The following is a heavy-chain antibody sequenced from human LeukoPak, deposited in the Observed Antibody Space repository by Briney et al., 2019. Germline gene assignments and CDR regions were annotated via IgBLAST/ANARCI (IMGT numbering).Heavy chain of an antibody. V-gene: IGHV5-51*01. CDR1: GYNFPIYW. CDR3: ARHVGLYSDFAD. D-gene: IGHD4-11*01. Sequence: GESLKISCKGSGYNFPIYWIAWVRQMPGKGLECMGIIYPGDSDTRNSPSFQGQVTISADKSISTAYLQWTSLKASDTAIYYCARHVGLYSDFADWGQGTPVTVSS. CDR2: IYPGDSDT. J-gene: IGHJ4*02.